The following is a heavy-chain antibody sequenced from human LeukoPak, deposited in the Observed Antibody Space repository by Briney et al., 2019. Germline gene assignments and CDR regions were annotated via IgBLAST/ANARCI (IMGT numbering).Heavy chain of an antibody. J-gene: IGHJ4*02. Sequence: GASVKVSCKTSGYSFTNYGIGWVRQAPGQGPEWIGWISGYNGNTHFAQTFQGRVTMTTDTFMTTAYLELRSQRPDDTAVYYCARIPYGYSGYEYYFDYWGQGTLVTASS. CDR3: ARIPYGYSGYEYYFDY. V-gene: IGHV1-18*01. D-gene: IGHD5-12*01. CDR1: GYSFTNYG. CDR2: ISGYNGNT.